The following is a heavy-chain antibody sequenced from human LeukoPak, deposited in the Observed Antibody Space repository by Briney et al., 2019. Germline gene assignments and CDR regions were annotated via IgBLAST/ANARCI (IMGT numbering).Heavy chain of an antibody. D-gene: IGHD2-21*01. CDR1: AGSISSSY. V-gene: IGHV4-59*01. CDR3: ATILPVNYYMDV. CDR2: IYYNGHT. Sequence: SETLSLTCTVSAGSISSSYWSWIRQPPGKGLESIGYIYYNGHTNYNPSLKSRVTISVDTSKNQFTLKLSSVTAADTAVYYCATILPVNYYMDVWGKGTTVTISS. J-gene: IGHJ6*03.